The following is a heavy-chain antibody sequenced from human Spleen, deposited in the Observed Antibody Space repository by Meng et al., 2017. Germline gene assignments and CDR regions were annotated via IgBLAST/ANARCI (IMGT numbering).Heavy chain of an antibody. D-gene: IGHD3-10*01. Sequence: QVHRLQSGAEVKKPGASVWVSCEAFGYTFASYGISWLRQAPGQGLEWMGWFVNNVDTYSAQKFQGRVTMTTDTHTSTAFMELRSLRSDDTAVYYCARGTPGRSYSDYWGQGTLVTVSS. J-gene: IGHJ4*02. V-gene: IGHV1-18*01. CDR2: FVNNVDT. CDR3: ARGTPGRSYSDY. CDR1: GYTFASYG.